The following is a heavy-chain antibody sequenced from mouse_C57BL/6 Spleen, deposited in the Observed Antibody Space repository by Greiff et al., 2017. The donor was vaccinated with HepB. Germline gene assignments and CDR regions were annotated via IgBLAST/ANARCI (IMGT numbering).Heavy chain of an antibody. J-gene: IGHJ2*01. D-gene: IGHD1-1*01. CDR1: GYSFTGYY. Sequence: EVQLQQSGPELVKPGASVKISCKASGYSFTGYYMNWVKQSPEKSLEWIGEINPSTGGTTYNQKFKAKATLTVDKSSSTAYMQLKSLTSEDSAVYYCARSLYYYGSRAYYFDYWGQGTTLTVSS. V-gene: IGHV1-42*01. CDR3: ARSLYYYGSRAYYFDY. CDR2: INPSTGGT.